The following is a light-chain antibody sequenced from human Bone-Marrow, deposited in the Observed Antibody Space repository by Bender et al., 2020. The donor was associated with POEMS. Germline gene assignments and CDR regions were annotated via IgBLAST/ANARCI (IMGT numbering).Light chain of an antibody. V-gene: IGLV3-21*02. CDR1: DIESRS. CDR3: SSFTSSITYV. J-gene: IGLJ1*01. CDR2: DDS. Sequence: YVLTQPPSESVAPGETATFSCGGDDIESRSVHWYQQKPGQAPVLVVYDDSDRPSGIPERFSGSKSGDTASLTISGLQADDEADYYCSSFTSSITYVFGTGTKVTVL.